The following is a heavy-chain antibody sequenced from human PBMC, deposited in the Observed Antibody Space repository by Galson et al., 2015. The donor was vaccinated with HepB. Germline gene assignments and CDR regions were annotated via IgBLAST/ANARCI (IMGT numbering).Heavy chain of an antibody. J-gene: IGHJ5*02. V-gene: IGHV3-30*04. CDR2: ISYDGSNK. CDR1: GFTFSSCA. D-gene: IGHD5-24*01. CDR3: ARTKEEMATIANWFDP. Sequence: SLRLSCAASGFTFSSCAMHWVRQAPGKGLEWVAVISYDGSNKYYADSVKGRFTISRDNSKNTLYLQMNSLRAEDTAVYYCARTKEEMATIANWFDPWGQGTLVTVSS.